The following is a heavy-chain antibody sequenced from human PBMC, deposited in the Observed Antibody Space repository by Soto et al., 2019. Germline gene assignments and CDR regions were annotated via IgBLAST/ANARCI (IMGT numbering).Heavy chain of an antibody. D-gene: IGHD3-3*01. CDR2: INHSGST. J-gene: IGHJ6*02. Sequence: LSLTCAVYGGSFSGYYWSWIRQPPGKGLEWIGEINHSGSTNYNPSLKSRVTISVDTSKNQFSLKLSSVTAADTAVYYCARGSRGYYDFWSGYYTGYYYGMDVWGQGTTVTVSS. CDR3: ARGSRGYYDFWSGYYTGYYYGMDV. V-gene: IGHV4-34*01. CDR1: GGSFSGYY.